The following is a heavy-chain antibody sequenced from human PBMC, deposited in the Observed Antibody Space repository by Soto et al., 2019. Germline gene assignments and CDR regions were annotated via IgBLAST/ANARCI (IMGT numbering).Heavy chain of an antibody. Sequence: GGSLRLSCSASGFTFSSYAMHWVRQAPGKGLEYVSAISSNGGSTYYADSVKGRFTISRHNSKNTLYLQMNSLRAEDTAVYYCASFNVLRYFDWLLYWGQGTMVTVSS. D-gene: IGHD3-9*01. CDR1: GFTFSSYA. CDR3: ASFNVLRYFDWLLY. J-gene: IGHJ3*01. V-gene: IGHV3-64*04. CDR2: ISSNGGST.